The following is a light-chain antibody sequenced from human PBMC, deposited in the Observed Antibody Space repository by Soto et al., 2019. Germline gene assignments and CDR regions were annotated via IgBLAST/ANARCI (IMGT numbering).Light chain of an antibody. V-gene: IGKV3-20*01. Sequence: IVLTQSPGTLSLSPGERATLSCRASQSVSSKYLAWYQQRPGQAPRLLIYSASSRAAGIPNRFSGGGSGTDFTLTISRLEPEDFALYYCHQYGFTTPFTFGPGTRVDI. J-gene: IGKJ3*01. CDR2: SAS. CDR3: HQYGFTTPFT. CDR1: QSVSSKY.